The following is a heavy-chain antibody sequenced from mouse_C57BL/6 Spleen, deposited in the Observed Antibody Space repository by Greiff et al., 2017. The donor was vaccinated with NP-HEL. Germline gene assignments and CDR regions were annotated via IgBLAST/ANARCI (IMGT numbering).Heavy chain of an antibody. Sequence: VQLQQSGPELVKPGASVKISCKASGYAFSSSWMNWVKQRPGKGLEWIGRIYPGDGDTNYNGKFKGKATLTADKSSSTASMQLSSLTSEDSAVYFCARGGYYGSSLYYFDYWGQGTTLTVSS. CDR1: GYAFSSSW. CDR3: ARGGYYGSSLYYFDY. D-gene: IGHD1-1*01. J-gene: IGHJ2*01. CDR2: IYPGDGDT. V-gene: IGHV1-82*01.